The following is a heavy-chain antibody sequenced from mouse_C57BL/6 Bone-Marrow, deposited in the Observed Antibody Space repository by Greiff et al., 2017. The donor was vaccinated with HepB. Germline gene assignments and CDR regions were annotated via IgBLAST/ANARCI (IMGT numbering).Heavy chain of an antibody. J-gene: IGHJ4*01. CDR3: SSSYYDYDGSLYSMDY. CDR1: GYTFTSYW. Sequence: QVQLQQPGAELVKPGASVKMSCKASGYTFTSYWITWVKQRPGQGLEWIGDIYPGSGSTNYNEKFKSKATLTVDTSSSTAYMQISILTSEDSAVYYCSSSYYDYDGSLYSMDYWGQGTSVTVSS. D-gene: IGHD2-4*01. V-gene: IGHV1-55*01. CDR2: IYPGSGST.